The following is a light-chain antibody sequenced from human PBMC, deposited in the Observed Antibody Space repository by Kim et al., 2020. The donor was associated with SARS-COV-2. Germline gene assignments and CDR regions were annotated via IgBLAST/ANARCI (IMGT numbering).Light chain of an antibody. V-gene: IGLV1-47*01. CDR1: SSNIGSNY. J-gene: IGLJ3*02. CDR3: AAWDDSLSGWV. CDR2: RNN. Sequence: QSVLTQPPSASGTPGQRFTISCSGSSSNIGSNYVYWYQQLPGTAPKLLIYRNNQRPSGVPDRSSGSKSGTSASLAISGLRSEDEADYYCAAWDDSLSGWVFGGGTQLTVL.